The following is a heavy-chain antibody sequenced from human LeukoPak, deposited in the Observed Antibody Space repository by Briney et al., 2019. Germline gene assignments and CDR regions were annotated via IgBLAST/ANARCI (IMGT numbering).Heavy chain of an antibody. CDR2: INPKSGGA. CDR1: GYTFIDYF. CDR3: ARALRTDILTTDY. Sequence: ASVKVSCKASGYTFIDYFVHWVRQAPGQGLEWMGWINPKSGGANYAQNFQGGVSMTRDTSISAAYLEVSGLRSDDTAVYYCARALRTDILTTDYWGQGTLVTVSS. V-gene: IGHV1-2*02. J-gene: IGHJ4*02. D-gene: IGHD3-9*01.